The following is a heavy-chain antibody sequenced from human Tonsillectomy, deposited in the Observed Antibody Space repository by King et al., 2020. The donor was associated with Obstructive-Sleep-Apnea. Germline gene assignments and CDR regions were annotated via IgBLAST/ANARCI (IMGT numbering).Heavy chain of an antibody. Sequence: VQLPQWGAGLLKPSETLSLTCAVYGGSFSGYYWSWLRQPPGKGLEWIGEINHSGSTNYNPSLKSRVPISVDTSKNQFSLKLSSVTAADTAVYYCARVGSGGPQYYYGSGSSSPNYYYYYGMDVWGQGTTVTVSS. CDR2: INHSGST. J-gene: IGHJ6*02. CDR1: GGSFSGYY. CDR3: ARVGSGGPQYYYGSGSSSPNYYYYYGMDV. D-gene: IGHD3-10*01. V-gene: IGHV4-34*01.